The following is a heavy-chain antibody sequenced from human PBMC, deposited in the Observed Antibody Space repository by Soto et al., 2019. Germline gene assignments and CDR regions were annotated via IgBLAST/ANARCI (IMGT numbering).Heavy chain of an antibody. CDR1: GFSFSTYA. CDR3: VKDRQSHNSLCDPFDL. Sequence: EVQLLESGGGLVQAGGSLRLSCAASGFSFSTYAMSWVRQSPGKGLEWVSSIGNGDDHRYYADSVKGRFTISRDNSRNTVFFQMSSLSAEDTATYYCVKDRQSHNSLCDPFDLWGQGTVVAVSS. D-gene: IGHD2-21*01. V-gene: IGHV3-23*01. J-gene: IGHJ3*01. CDR2: IGNGDDHR.